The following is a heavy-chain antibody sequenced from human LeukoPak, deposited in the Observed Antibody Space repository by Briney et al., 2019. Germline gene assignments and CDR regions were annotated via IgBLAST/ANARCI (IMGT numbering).Heavy chain of an antibody. Sequence: PSETLSLTCTVSSGSINSYYWNWIRQPPGKGLEWIGYVCYTGSTNYNPSLKSRVTMSVDTSKDQFSLRLTSVTAADTALYYCARATVVTLAFDYWGRGALVTVSS. CDR2: VCYTGST. D-gene: IGHD4-23*01. CDR3: ARATVVTLAFDY. CDR1: SGSINSYY. V-gene: IGHV4-59*01. J-gene: IGHJ4*02.